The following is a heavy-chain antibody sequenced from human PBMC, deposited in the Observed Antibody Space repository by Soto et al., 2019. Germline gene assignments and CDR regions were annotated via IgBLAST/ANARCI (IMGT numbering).Heavy chain of an antibody. CDR1: GGSFSSSSYY. CDR2: LYNIGST. V-gene: IGHV4-39*01. Sequence: SEPLSLTFTVSGGSFSSSSYYWAWFRKPPGRVLEWIGGLYNIGSTAYNTSFTXXVTISVNTSKKXSSLKXRSVTAADTAVYYCARQCNWNRDYWGQGTLVX. J-gene: IGHJ4*02. CDR3: ARQCNWNRDY. D-gene: IGHD1-20*01.